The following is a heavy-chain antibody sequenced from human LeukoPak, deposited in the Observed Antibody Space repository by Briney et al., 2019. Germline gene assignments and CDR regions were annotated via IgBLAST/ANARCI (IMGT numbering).Heavy chain of an antibody. CDR2: ISISSSTI. J-gene: IGHJ4*02. D-gene: IGHD3-10*01. Sequence: GGSLRLSCAASGFTFSTCSMNWVRQAPGKGLEWVSYISISSSTIYYADSVKGRFTISRDNAKNSPYLQMNSLRAEDTAVYYCARVYGEGGYWGQGTLVTVSS. V-gene: IGHV3-48*01. CDR1: GFTFSTCS. CDR3: ARVYGEGGY.